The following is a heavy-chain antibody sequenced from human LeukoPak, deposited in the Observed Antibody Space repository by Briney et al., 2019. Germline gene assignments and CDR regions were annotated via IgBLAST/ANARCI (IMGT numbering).Heavy chain of an antibody. J-gene: IGHJ6*03. CDR1: GGSISNKY. D-gene: IGHD1-1*01. CDR2: IYYSGST. V-gene: IGHV4-59*05. Sequence: SETLSLTCTVPGGSISNKYWSWIRQPPGKGLEWIGSIYYSGSTYYNPSLKSRVTISVDTSKNQFSLKLSSVTAADTALYYCARHPPTGTAKGYMDVWGKGTTVTISS. CDR3: ARHPPTGTAKGYMDV.